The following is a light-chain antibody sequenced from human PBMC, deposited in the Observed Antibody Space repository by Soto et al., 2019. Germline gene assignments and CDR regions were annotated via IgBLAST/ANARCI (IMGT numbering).Light chain of an antibody. CDR2: GAS. V-gene: IGKV3-15*01. CDR1: QSVNSN. Sequence: EKVMTQSPAALSVSPGERATLSCRASQSVNSNLAWYQQKPGQAPRLLLYGASTRATGIPARFSGSASGTEFTLTICSLQSEDSAVYYCQQYNAWPLTFGGGTKVEVK. J-gene: IGKJ4*01. CDR3: QQYNAWPLT.